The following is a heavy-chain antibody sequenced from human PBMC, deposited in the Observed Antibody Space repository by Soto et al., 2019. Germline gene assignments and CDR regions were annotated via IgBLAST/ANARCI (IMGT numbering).Heavy chain of an antibody. CDR3: ARDSVVVVPAAIRGAYYYYYMDV. V-gene: IGHV3-48*01. CDR2: ISSSSSTI. Sequence: DGSLRLSCAASGFTFSSYSMNWVRQAQGKGLEWVSYISSSSSTIYYADSVKGRFTISRDNAKNSLYLQMNSLRAEDTAVYYCARDSVVVVPAAIRGAYYYYYMDVWGKGTTVTVSS. D-gene: IGHD2-2*02. J-gene: IGHJ6*03. CDR1: GFTFSSYS.